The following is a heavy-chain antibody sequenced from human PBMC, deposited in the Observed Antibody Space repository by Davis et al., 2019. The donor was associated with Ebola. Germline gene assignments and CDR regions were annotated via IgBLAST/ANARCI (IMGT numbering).Heavy chain of an antibody. V-gene: IGHV4-31*03. D-gene: IGHD3-22*01. CDR2: IYYSGST. CDR3: AREGTYYYDSSGYSTEVNWFDP. J-gene: IGHJ5*02. Sequence: MPSETLSLTCTVSGGSISGYYWSWIRQHPGKGLEWIGYIYYSGSTYYNPSLKSRVTISVDTSKNQFSLKLSSVTAADTAVYYCAREGTYYYDSSGYSTEVNWFDPWGQGTLVTVSS. CDR1: GGSISGYY.